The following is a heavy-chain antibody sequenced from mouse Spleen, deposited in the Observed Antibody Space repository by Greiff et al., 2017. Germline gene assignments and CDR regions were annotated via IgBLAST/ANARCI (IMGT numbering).Heavy chain of an antibody. D-gene: IGHD1-1*01. CDR2: ISGGGSYT. CDR1: GFTFSSYA. V-gene: IGHV5-9-2*01. Sequence: EVQRVESGGGLVKPGGSLKLSCAASGFTFSSYAMSWVRQTPEKRLEWVATISGGGSYTYYPDSVKGRFTISRDNAKNNLYLQMSSLRSEDTALYYCARHRGGGSSYLFAYWGQGTLVTVSA. J-gene: IGHJ3*01. CDR3: ARHRGGGSSYLFAY.